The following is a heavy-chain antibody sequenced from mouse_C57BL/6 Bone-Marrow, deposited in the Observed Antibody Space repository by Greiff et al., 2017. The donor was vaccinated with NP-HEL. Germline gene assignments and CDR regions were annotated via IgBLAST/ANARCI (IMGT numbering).Heavy chain of an antibody. CDR2: IHPNSGST. CDR3: AINYGSSYDAMDY. J-gene: IGHJ4*01. V-gene: IGHV1-64*01. Sequence: QVQLKQSGAELVKPGASVKLSCKASGYTFTSYWMHWVKQRPGQGLEWIGMIHPNSGSTNYNEKFKSKATLTVDKSSSTAYMQLSSLTSEDSAVYYCAINYGSSYDAMDYWGQGTSVTVSS. D-gene: IGHD1-1*01. CDR1: GYTFTSYW.